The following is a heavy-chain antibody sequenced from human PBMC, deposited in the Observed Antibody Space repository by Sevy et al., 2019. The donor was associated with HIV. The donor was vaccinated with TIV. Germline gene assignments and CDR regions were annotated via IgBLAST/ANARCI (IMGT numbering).Heavy chain of an antibody. D-gene: IGHD5-18*01. CDR3: ARDPLDRYCYGYGGGGAFDI. Sequence: GGFLRLSCAASGFTFSSYAMHWVRQAPGKGLEWMAVISYEGSNKYYADSVKVRFTISRDNSKNRLYLQMNSQRAEDTAVYYSARDPLDRYCYGYGGGGAFDIWGQGTMVTVSS. J-gene: IGHJ3*02. V-gene: IGHV3-30-3*01. CDR1: GFTFSSYA. CDR2: ISYEGSNK.